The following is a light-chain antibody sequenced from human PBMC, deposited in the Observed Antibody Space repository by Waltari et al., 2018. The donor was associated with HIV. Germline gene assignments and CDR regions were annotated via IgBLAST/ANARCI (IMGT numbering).Light chain of an antibody. Sequence: QSALTQPRSVSGSPGQSVTLSCTGSSGALDGSSFVSWYQQHPGEAPKAGIYDVTVRPSGVPDRFSGSRSGNTASLTISGLQAEDEADYFCCAFVGSDSYVFGTGTKVTVL. CDR3: CAFVGSDSYV. CDR1: SGALDGSSF. J-gene: IGLJ1*01. V-gene: IGLV2-11*01. CDR2: DVT.